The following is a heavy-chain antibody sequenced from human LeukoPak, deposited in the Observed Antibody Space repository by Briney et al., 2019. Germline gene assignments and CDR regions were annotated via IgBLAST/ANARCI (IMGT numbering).Heavy chain of an antibody. D-gene: IGHD1-26*01. CDR1: GFTFRSHG. Sequence: GGSLRLSCAAPGFTFRSHGMHWVRQAPGKGLEWVSSISSSSSYIYYADSVKGRFTISRDNAKNSLYLQMNSLRAEDTAVYYCASNSGSYYGLNYYYYGMDVWGQGTTVTVSS. J-gene: IGHJ6*02. V-gene: IGHV3-21*01. CDR3: ASNSGSYYGLNYYYYGMDV. CDR2: ISSSSSYI.